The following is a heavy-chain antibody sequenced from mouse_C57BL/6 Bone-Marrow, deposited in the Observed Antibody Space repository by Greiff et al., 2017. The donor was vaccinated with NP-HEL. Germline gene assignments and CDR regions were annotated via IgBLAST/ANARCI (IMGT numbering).Heavy chain of an antibody. Sequence: EVQLQQSGAELVRPGASVKLSCTVSGFNIKDDYMHWVKQRPEQGLEWIGWIDPENGDTEYASKFQGKATITAATSSNTAYLQLSSLTSDDTAVYYCTTGGSSPYAMDYWGQGTSVTVSS. V-gene: IGHV14-4*01. CDR2: IDPENGDT. D-gene: IGHD1-1*01. CDR1: GFNIKDDY. CDR3: TTGGSSPYAMDY. J-gene: IGHJ4*01.